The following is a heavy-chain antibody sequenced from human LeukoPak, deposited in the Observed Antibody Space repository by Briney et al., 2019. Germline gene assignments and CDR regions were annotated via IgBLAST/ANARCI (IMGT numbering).Heavy chain of an antibody. CDR1: GYTFTSYY. CDR3: ARWLLLWFGELSPYFDY. Sequence: ASVKVSCKASGYTFTSYYMHWVRQAPGQGLEWMGIINPSGGSTSYAQKFQGRVTMTRDTSTSTVYMELSSLRSEDTAVYYCARWLLLWFGELSPYFDYWGQGTLVTVSS. D-gene: IGHD3-10*01. CDR2: INPSGGST. J-gene: IGHJ4*02. V-gene: IGHV1-46*01.